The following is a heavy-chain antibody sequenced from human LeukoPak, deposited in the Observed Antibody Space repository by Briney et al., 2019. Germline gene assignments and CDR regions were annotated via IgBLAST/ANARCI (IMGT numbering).Heavy chain of an antibody. J-gene: IGHJ4*02. CDR3: ARRKMAKRNYFDY. D-gene: IGHD5-24*01. V-gene: IGHV4-34*01. Sequence: PSETLSLTCAVYGGSFSGYYLSWIRQPPGKGLEWIGEINHSGSTNYNPSLKSRVTISVDTSKNQFFLKLSSVTAADTSVYYCARRKMAKRNYFDYWGQGTLVTVSS. CDR1: GGSFSGYY. CDR2: INHSGST.